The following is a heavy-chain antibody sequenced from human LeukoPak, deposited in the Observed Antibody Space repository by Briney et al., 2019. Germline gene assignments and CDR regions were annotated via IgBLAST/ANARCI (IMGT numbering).Heavy chain of an antibody. V-gene: IGHV5-51*01. CDR2: IYPGDSDT. Sequence: GESLKTSCKGSGYSFTSYWIGWVRQMPGKGLEWMGIIYPGDSDTRYSPSFQGQVTISADKSISTAYLQWSSLKASDTAMYYCARRGVTMVRGVISEPFDYWGQGTLVTVSS. D-gene: IGHD3-10*01. CDR1: GYSFTSYW. CDR3: ARRGVTMVRGVISEPFDY. J-gene: IGHJ4*02.